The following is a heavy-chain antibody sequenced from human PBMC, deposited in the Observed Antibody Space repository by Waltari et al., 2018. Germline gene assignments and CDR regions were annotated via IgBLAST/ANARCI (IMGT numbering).Heavy chain of an antibody. CDR2: IKQDGSEK. Sequence: EVQLVESGGGLVQPGGSLRLSCAASGFTFISYWMSWVRQAPGKGLEWVANIKQDGSEKYYVDSVKGRFTISRDNAKNSLYLQMNSLRAEDTAVYYCARGGSSPFAYYGMDVWGQGTTVTVSS. J-gene: IGHJ6*02. CDR1: GFTFISYW. V-gene: IGHV3-7*03. D-gene: IGHD3-10*01. CDR3: ARGGSSPFAYYGMDV.